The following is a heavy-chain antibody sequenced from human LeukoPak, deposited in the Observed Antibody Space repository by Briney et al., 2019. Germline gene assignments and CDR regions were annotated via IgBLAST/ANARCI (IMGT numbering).Heavy chain of an antibody. CDR1: GGTFSSYA. V-gene: IGHV1-69*06. D-gene: IGHD3-22*01. J-gene: IGHJ4*02. Sequence: GASVKVSCKASGGTFSSYAISWVRQAPGQGLEWMGGIIPIFGTANYAQKFQGRVTITADKSTSTAYMELSSLRSEDTAVYYCARLYYDSSGFFYYFDYWGQGTLVTVSS. CDR2: IIPIFGTA. CDR3: ARLYYDSSGFFYYFDY.